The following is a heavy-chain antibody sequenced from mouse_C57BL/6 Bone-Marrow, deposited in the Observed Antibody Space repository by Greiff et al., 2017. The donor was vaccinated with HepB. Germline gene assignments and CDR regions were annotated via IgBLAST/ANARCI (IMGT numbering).Heavy chain of an antibody. Sequence: VKLMESGPGLVQPSQSLSITCTVSGFSLTSYGVHWVRQSPGKGLEWLGVIWRGGSTDYNAAFMSRLSITKDNSKSQVFFKMNSLQADDTAIYYCAKPTVVASYWYFDVWGTGTTVTVSS. J-gene: IGHJ1*03. D-gene: IGHD1-1*01. CDR3: AKPTVVASYWYFDV. CDR1: GFSLTSYG. CDR2: IWRGGST. V-gene: IGHV2-5*01.